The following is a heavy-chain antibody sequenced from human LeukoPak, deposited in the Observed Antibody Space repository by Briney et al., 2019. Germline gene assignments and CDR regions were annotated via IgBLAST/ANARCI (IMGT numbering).Heavy chain of an antibody. D-gene: IGHD2-15*01. CDR3: ARGLRYCSGGRCYFSPPYYYYMDV. J-gene: IGHJ6*03. Sequence: ASVKVSCKASGYTFTSYDINWVRQATGQGLEWVGYMNPNSGNTGYAQKFQGRVTMTRNTSISTAYMELSSLRSEDTAVYYCARGLRYCSGGRCYFSPPYYYYMDVWGKGTTVTISS. CDR1: GYTFTSYD. V-gene: IGHV1-8*02. CDR2: MNPNSGNT.